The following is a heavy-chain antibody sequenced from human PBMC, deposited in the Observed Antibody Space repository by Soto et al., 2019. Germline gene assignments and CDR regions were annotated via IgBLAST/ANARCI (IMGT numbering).Heavy chain of an antibody. V-gene: IGHV1-46*01. J-gene: IGHJ5*02. CDR3: ARSSGGNFGIIIEGTNWFAP. CDR2: INPHGGST. Sequence: GXSVKVSCKAPRDTFTSYYINWVRQAPGQGLEWMGVINPHGGSTAYAQKFKGRVTLTRDTSASTVYMEVSSLTSEDTAMYYCARSSGGNFGIIIEGTNWFAPWGQGPLVTVSS. CDR1: RDTFTSYY. D-gene: IGHD1-26*01.